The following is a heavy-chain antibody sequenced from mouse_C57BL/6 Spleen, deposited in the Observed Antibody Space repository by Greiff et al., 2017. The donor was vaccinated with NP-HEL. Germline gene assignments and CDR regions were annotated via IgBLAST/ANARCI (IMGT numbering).Heavy chain of an antibody. V-gene: IGHV1-52*01. J-gene: IGHJ4*01. Sequence: QVQLKQPGAELVRPGSSVKLSCKASGYTFTSYWMHWVKQRPIQGLEWIGNINPSDSETHYNQKFKDKATLTVDNSSSTAYMQLSSLTSEDSAVYYCAREDYDVRGYAMDYWGQGTSVTVSS. CDR2: INPSDSET. D-gene: IGHD2-4*01. CDR3: AREDYDVRGYAMDY. CDR1: GYTFTSYW.